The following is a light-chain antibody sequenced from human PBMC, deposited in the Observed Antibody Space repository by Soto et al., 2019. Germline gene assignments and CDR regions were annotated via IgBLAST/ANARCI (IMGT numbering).Light chain of an antibody. J-gene: IGLJ2*01. V-gene: IGLV2-18*02. CDR3: ASYTTSRAFVV. Sequence: QSALTQPPSVSASPGQSVTISCTGTSSDVGSYDRVSWYQQPPSTAPKLMIYEVSNRPLGVPDCFSGSKSGNTASLTISGLQAEDEADDFCASYTTSRAFVVFGGGTKLTVL. CDR1: SSDVGSYDR. CDR2: EVS.